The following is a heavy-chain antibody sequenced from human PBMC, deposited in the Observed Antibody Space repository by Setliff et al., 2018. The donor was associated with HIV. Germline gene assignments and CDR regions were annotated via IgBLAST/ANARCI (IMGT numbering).Heavy chain of an antibody. Sequence: GGSLRLSCATSGFTFSNYGMNWVRQAPGKGLEWVAVIWDDGSTNKNVDSVKGRFTRSRDDAKESLYLQMNSLGAEDTAVYYCARSRGIGNYHWDVWGTGTTVTVSS. CDR3: ARSRGIGNYHWDV. J-gene: IGHJ6*03. V-gene: IGHV3-33*03. D-gene: IGHD3-10*01. CDR1: GFTFSNYG. CDR2: IWDDGSTN.